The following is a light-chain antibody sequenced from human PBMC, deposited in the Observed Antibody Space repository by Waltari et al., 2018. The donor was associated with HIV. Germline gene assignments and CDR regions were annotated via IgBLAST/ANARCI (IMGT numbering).Light chain of an antibody. V-gene: IGLV2-11*01. Sequence: QSALTQPRSVSGSPGQTVTISCTGTSSDVGGYDYVSWFQQHPDKAPKLIIYDVGQRPSGVPDRFSGSQSGNTAFLTISGLQAEDEADYYCCSYAGTYTYVFGSGTEVTAL. CDR3: CSYAGTYTYV. CDR2: DVG. J-gene: IGLJ1*01. CDR1: SSDVGGYDY.